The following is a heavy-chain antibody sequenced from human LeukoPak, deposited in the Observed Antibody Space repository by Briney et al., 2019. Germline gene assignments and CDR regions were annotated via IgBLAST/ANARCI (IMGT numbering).Heavy chain of an antibody. CDR3: ARGPYSYDSSGAFDI. V-gene: IGHV4-59*10. D-gene: IGHD3-22*01. CDR2: ISSSGST. CDR1: GGSFSGYY. J-gene: IGHJ3*02. Sequence: SETLSLTCAIYGGSFSGYYWSWIRQPAGKGLEWIGRISSSGSTNYNPSLKSRVTISVDTSKNQFSLKLSSVTAADTAVYFCARGPYSYDSSGAFDIWGQGTMVTVSS.